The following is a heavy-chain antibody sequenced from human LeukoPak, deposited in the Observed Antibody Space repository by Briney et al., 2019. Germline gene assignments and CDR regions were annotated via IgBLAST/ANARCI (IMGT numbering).Heavy chain of an antibody. Sequence: GESLKISCKGSGYSFTSYWIGWVRQMPGKGLEWVGIIYPGDSDTRYSPSFQGQVTISADKSISTDYLQWSSLKASDTAMYYCARHQGGNYDSSGYPDAFDIWGKGTMVTVSS. D-gene: IGHD3-22*01. CDR2: IYPGDSDT. CDR1: GYSFTSYW. V-gene: IGHV5-51*01. CDR3: ARHQGGNYDSSGYPDAFDI. J-gene: IGHJ3*02.